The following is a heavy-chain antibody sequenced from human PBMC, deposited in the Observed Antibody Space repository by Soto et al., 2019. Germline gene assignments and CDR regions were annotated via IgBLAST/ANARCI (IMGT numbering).Heavy chain of an antibody. CDR1: GFTFSTYG. Sequence: GGSLRLSCAASGFTFSTYGMHWVRQCPGKGLEWVAVISYDGSNKNYADSVKGRVTISRDNSKNTLYLQMNSLRAEDTAMYYCAKDHTGTSGYYDYWGQGTLVTVSS. D-gene: IGHD3-22*01. J-gene: IGHJ4*02. CDR3: AKDHTGTSGYYDY. CDR2: ISYDGSNK. V-gene: IGHV3-30*18.